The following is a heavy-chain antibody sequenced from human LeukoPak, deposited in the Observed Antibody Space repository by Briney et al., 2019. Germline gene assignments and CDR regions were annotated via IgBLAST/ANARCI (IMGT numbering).Heavy chain of an antibody. CDR1: GYTFTSYD. CDR3: ARGRSTGYPYYFEY. J-gene: IGHJ4*02. D-gene: IGHD5-12*01. Sequence: GASVKVSCKASGYTFTSYDINWGRQATGQGLGWMGWMNPNSGSTGYAQKFQGRVTITRDTSISTAYMELSGLRSEDTAVYYCARGRSTGYPYYFEYWGQGTLVTVSS. V-gene: IGHV1-8*03. CDR2: MNPNSGST.